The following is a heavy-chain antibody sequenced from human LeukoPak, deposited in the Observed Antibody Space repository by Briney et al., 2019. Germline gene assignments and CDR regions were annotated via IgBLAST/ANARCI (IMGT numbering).Heavy chain of an antibody. CDR2: ISAYNGNT. D-gene: IGHD3-10*01. V-gene: IGHV1-18*01. CDR1: GYTFTSYG. CDR3: ARDRGAVYILVWFGYFDY. J-gene: IGHJ4*02. Sequence: ASVKVSCKASGYTFTSYGISWVRQAPGQGLEWMGWISAYNGNTNYAQKLQGSVTMTTDTSTTTAYRELRRLRPDDTAVYYCARDRGAVYILVWFGYFDYWGQGTLVTVSS.